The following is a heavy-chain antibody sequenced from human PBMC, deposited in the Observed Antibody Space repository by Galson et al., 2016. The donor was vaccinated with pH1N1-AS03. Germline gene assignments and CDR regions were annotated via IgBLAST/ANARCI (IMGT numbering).Heavy chain of an antibody. CDR3: ARDEYSDYDTYYYGMDV. Sequence: SLRLSCAASGFNVSNYWMNWVRQAPGKGLVWVSLLNTDVSSTTYADSVKGRFTISRDNAKNTLYLQMNSLRAEDTAVYYCARDEYSDYDTYYYGMDVWGQGTTVTVSS. V-gene: IGHV3-74*01. CDR1: GFNVSNYW. D-gene: IGHD5-12*01. J-gene: IGHJ6*02. CDR2: LNTDVSST.